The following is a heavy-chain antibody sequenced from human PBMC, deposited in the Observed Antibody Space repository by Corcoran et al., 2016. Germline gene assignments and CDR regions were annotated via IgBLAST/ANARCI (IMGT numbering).Heavy chain of an antibody. V-gene: IGHV4-34*01. D-gene: IGHD6-19*01. CDR3: ARPDSCGWAATWRPWYFDL. Sequence: QVQLQQWGAGLLKPSETLSLTCTVYGASFSDYYWSWIRQPPGKGLEWIGEIHQSGSTNYNPSLKSRVTISVDTSKNQFSLKMRYVTAADTAVYYCARPDSCGWAATWRPWYFDLWGRGTLVAVSS. J-gene: IGHJ2*01. CDR1: GASFSDYY. CDR2: IHQSGST.